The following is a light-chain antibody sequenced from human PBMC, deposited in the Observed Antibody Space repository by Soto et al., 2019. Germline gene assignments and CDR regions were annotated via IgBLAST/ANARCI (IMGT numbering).Light chain of an antibody. V-gene: IGLV2-14*03. CDR2: DVS. CDR3: SSYAGSDTVV. J-gene: IGLJ2*01. Sequence: QSALTQPASVSGSPGQSITISCTGTSSDVGGYNYVSWYQHHPGKAPKLIIYDVSNRPSGVSNRFSGSKSGSTASLTISGLQAEDEADFYCSSYAGSDTVVFGGGTKVTVL. CDR1: SSDVGGYNY.